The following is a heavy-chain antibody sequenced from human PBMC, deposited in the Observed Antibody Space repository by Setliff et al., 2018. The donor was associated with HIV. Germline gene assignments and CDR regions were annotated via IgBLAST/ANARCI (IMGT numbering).Heavy chain of an antibody. Sequence: GPSVKVSCKASGYTFISYGVSWVRQAPGQGLERMGWISVKNGNTNYAQKFQGRVTMTTDTSTSTAYMELRSLGSDDTAVYYCARIVALNGYPSDYWGQGTLVTVSS. CDR1: GYTFISYG. D-gene: IGHD2-8*01. J-gene: IGHJ4*02. V-gene: IGHV1-18*01. CDR2: ISVKNGNT. CDR3: ARIVALNGYPSDY.